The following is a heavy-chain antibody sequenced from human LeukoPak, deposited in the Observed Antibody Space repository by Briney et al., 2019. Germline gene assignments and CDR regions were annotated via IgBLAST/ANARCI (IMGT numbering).Heavy chain of an antibody. J-gene: IGHJ4*02. CDR3: AKARDSSGLFDY. CDR1: GFTFSSYA. Sequence: GGSLRLSCAASGFTFSSYAMSWVRQAPGKGLEWVSAISGSGGSTYYADSVKGRFTISRDNSKNTLYVQMNSLRAEDTAVYYCAKARDSSGLFDYWGQGTLGTVSS. V-gene: IGHV3-23*01. CDR2: ISGSGGST. D-gene: IGHD3-22*01.